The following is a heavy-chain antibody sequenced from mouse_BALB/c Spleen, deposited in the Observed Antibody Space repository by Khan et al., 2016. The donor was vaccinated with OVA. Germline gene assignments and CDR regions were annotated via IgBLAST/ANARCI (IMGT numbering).Heavy chain of an antibody. CDR2: INPRSGYT. CDR3: SIRTTEYALDD. Sequence: VQLQESGAELARPGASVRMSCKASGYTFTSHTMHWVKQRPGQGLEWIGYINPRSGYTQYLQKFNDKATLTADISSSTAYMQLSSLTSEYSTVYYCSIRTTEYALDDRGQGTSVTVSS. D-gene: IGHD2-14*01. V-gene: IGHV1-4*01. J-gene: IGHJ4*01. CDR1: GYTFTSHT.